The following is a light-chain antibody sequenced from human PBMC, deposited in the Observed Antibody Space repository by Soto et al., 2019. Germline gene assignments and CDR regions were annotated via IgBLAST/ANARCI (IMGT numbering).Light chain of an antibody. V-gene: IGKV1-5*03. Sequence: HLTPSASTPATSIGRRVPITCQVSQSISVWLAWYQQKAGKAPNLLIYEASRLESGVPSRFSGSGSETEFTLTISGLQPGDSATYYCQQYNNNLTWTFGQGTKVEI. CDR1: QSISVW. J-gene: IGKJ1*01. CDR2: EAS. CDR3: QQYNNNLTWT.